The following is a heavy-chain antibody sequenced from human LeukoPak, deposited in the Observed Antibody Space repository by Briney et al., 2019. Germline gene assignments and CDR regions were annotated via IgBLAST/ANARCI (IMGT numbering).Heavy chain of an antibody. J-gene: IGHJ6*03. CDR2: IYYSGST. CDR3: ARDLSRGMLWPSRGHYYYYMDV. Sequence: PSETLSLTCTVSGGSISSSSYYWGWIRQPPGKGLEWIGSIYYSGSTYYNPSLKSRVTISVDTSKNQFSLKLSSVTAADTAVYYCARDLSRGMLWPSRGHYYYYMDVWGKGTTVTVSS. D-gene: IGHD2-8*01. V-gene: IGHV4-39*07. CDR1: GGSISSSSYY.